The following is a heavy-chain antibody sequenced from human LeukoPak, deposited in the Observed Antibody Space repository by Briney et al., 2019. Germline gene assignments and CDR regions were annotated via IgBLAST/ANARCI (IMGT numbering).Heavy chain of an antibody. D-gene: IGHD3-22*01. CDR2: ISGSGGRT. V-gene: IGHV3-23*01. Sequence: GGSLRLSCAASGFSFSTYGMSWVRQAPGKGLDWVSAISGSGGRTSYADSVAGRFTVSRDNSRNTLYLQMNNLKAEDTALYYCAKDRYYDNSGNHFESEKWGQGTLVTVSS. CDR1: GFSFSTYG. CDR3: AKDRYYDNSGNHFESEK. J-gene: IGHJ4*02.